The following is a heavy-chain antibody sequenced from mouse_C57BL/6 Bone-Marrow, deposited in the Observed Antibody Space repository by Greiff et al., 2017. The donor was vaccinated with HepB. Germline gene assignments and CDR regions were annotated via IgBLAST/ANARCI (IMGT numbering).Heavy chain of an antibody. CDR3: VRTDGSRHGSYAMDY. D-gene: IGHD1-1*01. V-gene: IGHV10-1*01. CDR2: IRSKSNNYGT. J-gene: IGHJ4*01. Sequence: EVKLVESGGGLVQPKGSLKLSCAASGFSFNTYAMNWVRQAPGKGLEWVARIRSKSNNYGTYYADSVKDRFTIFRDDSESMLYLQMNNLKTEDTAMYYCVRTDGSRHGSYAMDYWGQGTSVTVSS. CDR1: GFSFNTYA.